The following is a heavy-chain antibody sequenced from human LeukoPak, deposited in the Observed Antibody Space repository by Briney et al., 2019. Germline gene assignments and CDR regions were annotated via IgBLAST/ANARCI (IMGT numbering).Heavy chain of an antibody. D-gene: IGHD3-3*01. Sequence: GGSLRLSCAASGFTFSRYWMHWVRQAPGKGLVWVSAISGSGGSTYYADSVKGRFTISRDNSKNTLYLQMNSLRAEDTAVYYCAKEGTFGVPHLDYWGQGTLVTVSS. CDR3: AKEGTFGVPHLDY. CDR2: ISGSGGST. V-gene: IGHV3-23*01. J-gene: IGHJ4*02. CDR1: GFTFSRYW.